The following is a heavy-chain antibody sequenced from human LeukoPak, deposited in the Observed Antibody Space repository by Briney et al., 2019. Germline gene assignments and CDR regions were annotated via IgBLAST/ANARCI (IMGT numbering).Heavy chain of an antibody. Sequence: GGSLRLSCAASGFTFSSYGMHWVRQAPGKGLEWVAVIWNDGSKKYYADSVKGRFTISRDNSKNTLYLQMNSLRAEDTAVFYCARYISTIVVAPGHWGQGTLVTVSP. V-gene: IGHV3-33*01. CDR2: IWNDGSKK. J-gene: IGHJ4*02. CDR3: ARYISTIVVAPGH. CDR1: GFTFSSYG. D-gene: IGHD3-22*01.